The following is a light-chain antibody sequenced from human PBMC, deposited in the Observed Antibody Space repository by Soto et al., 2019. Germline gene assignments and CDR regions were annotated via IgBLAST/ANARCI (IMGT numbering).Light chain of an antibody. CDR1: QSVGIN. CDR2: RAS. J-gene: IGKJ5*01. V-gene: IGKV3-15*01. Sequence: EILMTQSPATLSLSPGESATLSCRASQSVGINLAWHQQTPGQAPRLLIYRASTRATGVPARFSGSGSGTEFILAISSLQSEDFALYYCQHYNNWPITFGQGTRLENK. CDR3: QHYNNWPIT.